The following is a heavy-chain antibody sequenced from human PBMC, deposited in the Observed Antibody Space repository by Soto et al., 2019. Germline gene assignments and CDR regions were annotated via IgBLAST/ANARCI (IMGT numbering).Heavy chain of an antibody. V-gene: IGHV3-21*01. J-gene: IGHJ3*02. CDR3: ARDRRGDYYDSSGPDPDAFDI. CDR1: GFTFSSYS. Sequence: GESLNISCAASGFTFSSYSMNWVRQAPGKGLEWVSSISSSSSYIYYADSVKGRFTISRDNAKNSLYLQMNSLRAEDTAVYYCARDRRGDYYDSSGPDPDAFDIWGQGTMVTVSS. D-gene: IGHD3-22*01. CDR2: ISSSSSYI.